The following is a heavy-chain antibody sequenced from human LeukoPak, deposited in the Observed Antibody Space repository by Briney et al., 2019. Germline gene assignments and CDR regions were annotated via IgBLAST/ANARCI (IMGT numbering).Heavy chain of an antibody. CDR2: INHNGNVN. J-gene: IGHJ6*02. CDR3: ARGGGLDV. D-gene: IGHD3-16*01. Sequence: GGSLRLSCAASGFTFSSYWKNWARQAPGKGLEWVASINHNGNVNYYVDSVKGRFTISRDNAKNSLYLQMSNLRAEDTAVYFCARGGGLDVWGQGPRSPSP. V-gene: IGHV3-7*03. CDR1: GFTFSSYW.